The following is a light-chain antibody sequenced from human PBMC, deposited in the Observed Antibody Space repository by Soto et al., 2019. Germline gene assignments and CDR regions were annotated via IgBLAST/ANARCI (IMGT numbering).Light chain of an antibody. Sequence: IVLTQSPGILSLSPGERATLSCRASQSVTSNALAWYQQKTAQAPRLLVYGASNRATGLPDRFSGSGSGTDFSLTISRLEPEDFAFYFCQQYSVGSPLNFGGGTNLEI. V-gene: IGKV3-20*01. CDR1: QSVTSNA. CDR2: GAS. J-gene: IGKJ4*01. CDR3: QQYSVGSPLN.